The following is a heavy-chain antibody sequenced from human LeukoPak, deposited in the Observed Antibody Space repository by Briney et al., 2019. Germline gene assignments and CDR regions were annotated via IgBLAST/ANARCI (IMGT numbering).Heavy chain of an antibody. D-gene: IGHD3-10*01. CDR2: IYYSGST. V-gene: IGHV4-59*01. J-gene: IGHJ6*02. CDR3: ARDGYGSGSYPGYYYYGMDV. CDR1: GGSISSYY. Sequence: SETLSLTCTVSGGSISSYYWSWIRQPPGKGLEWIGYIYYSGSTNYNPSLKSRVTISVDTSKNQFSLKLSSVTAADTAVYYCARDGYGSGSYPGYYYYGMDVWGQGTTVTVSS.